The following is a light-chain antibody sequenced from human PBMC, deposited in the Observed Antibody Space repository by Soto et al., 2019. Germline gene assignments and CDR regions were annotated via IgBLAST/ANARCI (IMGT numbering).Light chain of an antibody. CDR2: GAS. CDR3: RQYGGSTSYT. J-gene: IGKJ2*01. V-gene: IGKV3-20*01. Sequence: EIVLTQSPGTLSLSPGERATLSCRASQSVSSSSYLAWYQQKPGQAPMLRIYGASSRATGIPDRFSGSGSATDFTLTISRLEPEDFAVYDCRQYGGSTSYTFGQGTKVEIK. CDR1: QSVSSSSY.